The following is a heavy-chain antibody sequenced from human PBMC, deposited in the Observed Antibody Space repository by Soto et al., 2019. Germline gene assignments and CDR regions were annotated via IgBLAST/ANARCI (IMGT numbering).Heavy chain of an antibody. J-gene: IGHJ4*02. Sequence: GGSLRLSCAASGFTFSDHYMDWVRQAPGKGLEWVGRTRNKANSYTTEYAASVKGRFTISRDDSKNSLYLQMNSLKTEDTAVYYCARSYYDFWSGYPYYFDYWGQGTLVTVSS. CDR1: GFTFSDHY. CDR3: ARSYYDFWSGYPYYFDY. D-gene: IGHD3-3*01. V-gene: IGHV3-72*01. CDR2: TRNKANSYTT.